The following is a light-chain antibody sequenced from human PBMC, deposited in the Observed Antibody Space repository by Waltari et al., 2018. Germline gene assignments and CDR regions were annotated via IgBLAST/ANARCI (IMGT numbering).Light chain of an antibody. CDR1: QSISDW. CDR2: KAS. CDR3: QHYDGFPWT. V-gene: IGKV1-5*03. Sequence: DIQMTQSPPTLSASLGDRVTITCRASQSISDWLAWYQQKPGKAPKLLIYKASDVESGVPSRFSGSGSGTEFTLTISSLQPDDFATYYCQHYDGFPWTFGQGTEVESK. J-gene: IGKJ1*01.